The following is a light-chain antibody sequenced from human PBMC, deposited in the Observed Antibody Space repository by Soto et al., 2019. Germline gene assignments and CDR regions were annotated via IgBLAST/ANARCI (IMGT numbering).Light chain of an antibody. CDR1: QDISGH. V-gene: IGKV1-27*01. Sequence: DIQVTQSPSSLSASVGDRDTITCRASQDISGHLAWYQQKPGKVPKLLIYEASTLQSRVPSRFSASGSGTDFTLTISSLQPEDVATYYCQKYNGTPRTFGQGTKVELK. J-gene: IGKJ1*01. CDR2: EAS. CDR3: QKYNGTPRT.